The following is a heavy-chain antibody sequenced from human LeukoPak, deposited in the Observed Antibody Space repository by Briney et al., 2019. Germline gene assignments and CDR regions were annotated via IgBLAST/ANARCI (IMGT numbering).Heavy chain of an antibody. Sequence: GGSLRLSCAASGFTFSDYYMSWIRQAPGKGLEWVSYTSSSGSTIYYADSEKGRFTISRDNAKNSLYLQMNSLRADDTAVYYCAREYYDSSGYYHGWHWGQGALVTVSS. CDR3: AREYYDSSGYYHGWH. V-gene: IGHV3-11*04. J-gene: IGHJ4*02. CDR2: TSSSGSTI. D-gene: IGHD3-22*01. CDR1: GFTFSDYY.